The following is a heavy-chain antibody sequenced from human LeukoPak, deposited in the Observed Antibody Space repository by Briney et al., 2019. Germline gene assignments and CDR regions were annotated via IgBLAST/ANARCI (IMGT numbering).Heavy chain of an antibody. CDR2: ISSSGNTI. V-gene: IGHV3-48*03. CDR1: LFTFSNYA. Sequence: GGSLRLSCAASLFTFSNYAMSWVRQAPGKGLEWVSYISSSGNTISYADSVKGRFTISRDNAENSLYLQVISLRAEDTAVYYRARGPSIAARYDAFDIWGQGTMVTVSS. J-gene: IGHJ3*02. CDR3: ARGPSIAARYDAFDI. D-gene: IGHD6-6*01.